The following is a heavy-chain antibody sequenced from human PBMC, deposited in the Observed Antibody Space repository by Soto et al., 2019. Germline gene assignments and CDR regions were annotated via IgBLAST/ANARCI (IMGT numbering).Heavy chain of an antibody. V-gene: IGHV3-23*01. CDR3: AKDRLAGGFDY. D-gene: IGHD3-16*01. CDR2: VSATAGTT. J-gene: IGHJ4*02. CDR1: GFTFSNYA. Sequence: GGSLRLSWAASGFTFSNYAMSWVLQAPWKGLEWVSLVSATAGTTYYTDSVKGRFTISRDNSRNTVYLQMNSLRADDTAVYYCAKDRLAGGFDYWGQGTLVTVSS.